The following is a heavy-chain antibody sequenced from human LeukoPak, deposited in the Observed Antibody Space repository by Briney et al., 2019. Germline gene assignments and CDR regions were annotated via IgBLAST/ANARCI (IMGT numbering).Heavy chain of an antibody. CDR2: INHSGST. Sequence: SETLSLPCAAYGGSFSGYYWSWIRQPPGKGLEWIGEINHSGSTNYNPSLKSRVTISVDTSKNQFSLKLSSVTAADTAVYYCARTRGGTRYSSSPPCDYWGQGTLVTVSS. V-gene: IGHV4-34*01. CDR3: ARTRGGTRYSSSPPCDY. J-gene: IGHJ4*02. CDR1: GGSFSGYY. D-gene: IGHD6-13*01.